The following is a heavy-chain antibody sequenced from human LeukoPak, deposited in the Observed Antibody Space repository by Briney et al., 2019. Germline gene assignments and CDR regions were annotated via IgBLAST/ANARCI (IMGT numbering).Heavy chain of an antibody. J-gene: IGHJ4*02. CDR2: IYPGDSET. V-gene: IGHV5-51*01. CDR3: ARRRDLYSGGYYPFDY. CDR1: GYRFTNYW. Sequence: GESLKISCKGSGYRFTNYWIGWVRQMPGKGLEWMGIIYPGDSETRYSPSFQGQVTISADKSISTAYLQWSSLKASDTAMYYCARRRDLYSGGYYPFDYWGQGTLVTVSS. D-gene: IGHD1-26*01.